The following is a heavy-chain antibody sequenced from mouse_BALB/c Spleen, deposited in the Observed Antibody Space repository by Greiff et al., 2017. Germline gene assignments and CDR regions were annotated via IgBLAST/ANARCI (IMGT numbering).Heavy chain of an antibody. Sequence: QVQLQQSGAELAKPGASVKMSCKASGYTFTSYWMPWVKQRPGQGLEWIGYINPSTGYTEYNQKFKDKATLTADKSSSTAYMQLSSLTSEDSAVYYCARDGVVAKGFAYWGQGTLVTVSA. CDR3: ARDGVVAKGFAY. D-gene: IGHD1-1*01. CDR1: GYTFTSYW. V-gene: IGHV1-7*01. CDR2: INPSTGYT. J-gene: IGHJ3*01.